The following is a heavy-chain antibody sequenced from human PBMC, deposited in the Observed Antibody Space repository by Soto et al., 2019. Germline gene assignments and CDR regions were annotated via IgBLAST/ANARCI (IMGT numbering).Heavy chain of an antibody. D-gene: IGHD3-10*01. J-gene: IGHJ6*02. V-gene: IGHV4-4*02. CDR3: ARDRHYGSGRGYYYYGMDV. CDR2: IYHSGST. CDR1: GGSISSSNW. Sequence: SETLSLTCAVSGGSISSSNWWSWVRQPPGKGLEWIGEIYHSGSTNYNPSLKSRVTISVDKSKNQFSLKLSSVTAAGTAVYYCARDRHYGSGRGYYYYGMDVWGQGTTVTVSS.